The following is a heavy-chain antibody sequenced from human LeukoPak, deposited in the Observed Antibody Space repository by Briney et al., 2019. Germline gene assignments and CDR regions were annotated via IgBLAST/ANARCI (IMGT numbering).Heavy chain of an antibody. CDR1: GFTFRSYS. D-gene: IGHD4-17*01. CDR2: ISSSSSTI. CDR3: ARDWGSEGSTTVTNFDY. V-gene: IGHV3-48*01. Sequence: PGGSLRLSCAASGFTFRSYSMNWVRQAPGKGLEWVSYISSSSSTIYYADSVKGRFTISRDNAKNSLYPQMNSLRADDTAVYYCARDWGSEGSTTVTNFDYWGQGTLVTVSS. J-gene: IGHJ4*02.